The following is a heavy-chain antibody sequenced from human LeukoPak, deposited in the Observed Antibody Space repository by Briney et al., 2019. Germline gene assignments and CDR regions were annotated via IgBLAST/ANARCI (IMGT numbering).Heavy chain of an antibody. CDR2: INHSGST. CDR1: GGSFSGYY. Sequence: SETLSLTCAVYGGSFSGYYWSWIRQPPGEGLEWIGEINHSGSTNYNPSLKSRVTISVDTSKNQFSLKLSSVTAADTAVYYCARVYYYDSSGYYRGLYYYGMDVWGQGTTVTVSS. J-gene: IGHJ6*02. V-gene: IGHV4-34*01. D-gene: IGHD3-22*01. CDR3: ARVYYYDSSGYYRGLYYYGMDV.